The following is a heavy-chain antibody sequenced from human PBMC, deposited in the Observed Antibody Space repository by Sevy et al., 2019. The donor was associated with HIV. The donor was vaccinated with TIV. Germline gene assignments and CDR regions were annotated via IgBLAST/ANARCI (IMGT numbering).Heavy chain of an antibody. Sequence: GGSLRLSCAASGFIFSDRYMDWVRQAPGKGLEWVGRIRTRARSYTTEYAASVQGRFTISRDDSQSLLFLQMNSLKTEDTAVYYCARDLAGAPYVDAWGKGTTVTVSS. D-gene: IGHD1-26*01. CDR2: IRTRARSYTT. V-gene: IGHV3-72*01. CDR3: ARDLAGAPYVDA. CDR1: GFIFSDRY. J-gene: IGHJ6*03.